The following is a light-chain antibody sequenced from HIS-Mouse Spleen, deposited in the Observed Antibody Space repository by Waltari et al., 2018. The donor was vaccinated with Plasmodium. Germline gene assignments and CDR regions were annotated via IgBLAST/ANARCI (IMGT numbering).Light chain of an antibody. CDR3: QQYNNWSFT. CDR1: QSVSSN. J-gene: IGKJ3*01. V-gene: IGKV3-15*01. Sequence: EIVLTQSPATLSVFPGDRAPLSCRASQSVSSNLAWYQQKPGQAPRLLIYGASTRATGIPARFSGSGSGTEFTLTISSLQSEDFAVYYCQQYNNWSFTFGPGTKVDIK. CDR2: GAS.